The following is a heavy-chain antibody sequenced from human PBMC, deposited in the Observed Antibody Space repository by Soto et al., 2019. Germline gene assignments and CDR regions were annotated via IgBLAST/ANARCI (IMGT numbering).Heavy chain of an antibody. V-gene: IGHV3-23*01. CDR3: AKPPVVTASYYYQDMDV. Sequence: EVQLLESGGGLVQPGGSLRLSCAASGFPFTTYPMNWVRQAPGKGLEWVSGISGRGISTYYADSVKGRFTISRDNSKNTVFLQMNSLRAEDTALYYCAKPPVVTASYYYQDMDVWGQGTAVTVSS. J-gene: IGHJ6*02. CDR2: ISGRGIST. D-gene: IGHD2-2*01. CDR1: GFPFTTYP.